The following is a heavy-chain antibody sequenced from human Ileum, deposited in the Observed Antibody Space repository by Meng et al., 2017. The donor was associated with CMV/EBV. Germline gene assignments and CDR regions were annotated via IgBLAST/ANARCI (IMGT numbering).Heavy chain of an antibody. CDR2: VYSSGGT. CDR3: ARGSSSWAFDY. D-gene: IGHD2-2*01. J-gene: IGHJ4*02. Sequence: QVQLQESGPGLVKPSETLSLTCTVSGGSISGYYWSWIRQPATKGLEWIGRVYSSGGTDYNPSLQSRVTMSVDTSKNQFSLKLSSVTAADTAVYYCARGSSSWAFDYWGQGTLVTVSS. V-gene: IGHV4-4*07. CDR1: GGSISGYY.